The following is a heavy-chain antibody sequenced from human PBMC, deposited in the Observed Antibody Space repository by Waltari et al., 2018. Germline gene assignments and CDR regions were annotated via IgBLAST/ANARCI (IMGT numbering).Heavy chain of an antibody. D-gene: IGHD2-21*01. CDR1: GGSITTITYF. CDR2: FSYNGNT. V-gene: IGHV4-39*07. CDR3: ARGLGAIY. J-gene: IGHJ4*01. Sequence: QLQMQESGPGLVRPSETLSLTCAVPGGSITTITYFWGWIRQPPGKGLEWIASFSYNGNTYYNPSLKSRVTISGDTSKNQFSLVLTSVIAADTAVYYCARGLGAIYWGHGTLVTVSS.